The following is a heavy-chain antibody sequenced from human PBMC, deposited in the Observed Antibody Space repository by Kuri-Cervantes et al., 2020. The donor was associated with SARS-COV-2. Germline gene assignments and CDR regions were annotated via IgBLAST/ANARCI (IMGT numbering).Heavy chain of an antibody. Sequence: GGSLRLSCAASGFTFSSFEMSWVRQAPGKGLEWVSYISSSGHTIYYADPVQGRFIVSRDNSKNTLYVQMNSLRAEDTAVYYCARYSGSSSFDYWGQGTLVTVSS. V-gene: IGHV3-48*03. CDR1: GFTFSSFE. D-gene: IGHD1-26*01. J-gene: IGHJ4*02. CDR3: ARYSGSSSFDY. CDR2: ISSSGHTI.